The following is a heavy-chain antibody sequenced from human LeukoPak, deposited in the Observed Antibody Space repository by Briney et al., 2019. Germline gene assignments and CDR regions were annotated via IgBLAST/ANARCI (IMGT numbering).Heavy chain of an antibody. CDR2: ITWDSGTI. CDR1: GLIFNDYA. V-gene: IGHV3-9*01. Sequence: GGSLRLSCAASGLIFNDYAMHWVRQTPGKGLEWVSGITWDSGTIDYADSVKGRFTISRDNAKKSLYLQMNSLRAEDTALYYCAKQGPYCSSTSCSHAFNVWGQGTMVTVS. J-gene: IGHJ3*01. D-gene: IGHD2-2*01. CDR3: AKQGPYCSSTSCSHAFNV.